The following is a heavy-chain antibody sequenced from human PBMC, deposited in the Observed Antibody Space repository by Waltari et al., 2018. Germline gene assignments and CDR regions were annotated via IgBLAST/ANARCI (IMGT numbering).Heavy chain of an antibody. CDR3: AREVTVGVGATVY. V-gene: IGHV1-46*01. CDR1: GYTFTSYY. J-gene: IGHJ4*02. CDR2: ISPSGDAT. Sequence: QVQLVQSGPEVKKPGASMKVSCKASGYTFTSYYMHWVRQAPGQGLEWVGRISPSGDATIYAQRFQGRATMTRDTSTSTIYMDLSSLTSEDTAVYYCAREVTVGVGATVYWGQGTLVTVSS. D-gene: IGHD1-26*01.